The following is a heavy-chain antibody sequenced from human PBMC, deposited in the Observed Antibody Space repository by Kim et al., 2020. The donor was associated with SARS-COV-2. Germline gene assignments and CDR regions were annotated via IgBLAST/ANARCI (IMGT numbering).Heavy chain of an antibody. CDR2: IYPPDSDT. CDR1: GYSFTNYW. Sequence: ESLKISCKGSGYSFTNYWIGWVRQVPGEGLEWMGIIYPPDSDTIYSPSFQGQVTISADKSINTAYLQWSSLRASDTAMYYCARRYYDSSGFEYFDYWGKGTLVTVSS. D-gene: IGHD3-22*01. J-gene: IGHJ4*02. CDR3: ARRYYDSSGFEYFDY. V-gene: IGHV5-51*01.